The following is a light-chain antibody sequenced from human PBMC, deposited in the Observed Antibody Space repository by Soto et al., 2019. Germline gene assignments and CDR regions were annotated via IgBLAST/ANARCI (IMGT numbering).Light chain of an antibody. CDR1: TSNIGSNL. CDR3: AVWDDSLSGVV. V-gene: IGLV1-47*02. Sequence: QLVLAQPPSASGTPGQRVTISCSGSTSNIGSNLASWYQQLPGSAPKLLIYNDNERPSGVPDRFSGSKSGTSASLGISGLRSEDEAHYFCAVWDDSLSGVVFGGGTKLTVL. J-gene: IGLJ2*01. CDR2: NDN.